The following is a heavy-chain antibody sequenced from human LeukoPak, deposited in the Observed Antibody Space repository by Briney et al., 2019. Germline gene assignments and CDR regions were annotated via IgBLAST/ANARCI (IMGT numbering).Heavy chain of an antibody. Sequence: SETLSLTCTVSGGSISSSSYYWGWIRQPPGKGLEWIGSIYYRGSTYYNPSLKSRVTISVDTSKNQFSLQLNSVTPEDTAVYYCAKNVLGSSGGWRGGDAFDIWGQGTMVTVSS. D-gene: IGHD6-19*01. CDR2: IYYRGST. CDR1: GGSISSSSYY. V-gene: IGHV4-39*01. CDR3: AKNVLGSSGGWRGGDAFDI. J-gene: IGHJ3*02.